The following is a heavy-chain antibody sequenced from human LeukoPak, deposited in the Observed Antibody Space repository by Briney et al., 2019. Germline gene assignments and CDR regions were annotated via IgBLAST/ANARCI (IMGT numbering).Heavy chain of an antibody. CDR1: GNTFSSYF. CDR2: ISPSGGTT. CDR3: GRVTLYAFDI. D-gene: IGHD4-23*01. V-gene: IGHV1-46*01. J-gene: IGHJ3*02. Sequence: ASVKVSCKASGNTFSSYFIHWVRQAPGHGLVWMGIISPSGGTTGYAQEFQGRVTMTRDTSTSTVYMELSSLRSEDTAVYYCGRVTLYAFDIWGQGTMVTVSS.